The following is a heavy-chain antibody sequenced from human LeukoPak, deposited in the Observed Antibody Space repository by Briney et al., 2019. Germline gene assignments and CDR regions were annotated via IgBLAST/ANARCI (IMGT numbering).Heavy chain of an antibody. J-gene: IGHJ4*02. CDR1: GFTFSDYY. D-gene: IGHD3-10*01. Sequence: GGSLRLSCAASGFTFSDYYMSWIRQAPGKGLEWVSYISSSGSTIYYADSVKGRFIISRDNAKNSLYLQMNSLRAEDTAVYYCARKGSGSYYNAYFDYWGRGTLVTVSS. CDR3: ARKGSGSYYNAYFDY. CDR2: ISSSGSTI. V-gene: IGHV3-11*01.